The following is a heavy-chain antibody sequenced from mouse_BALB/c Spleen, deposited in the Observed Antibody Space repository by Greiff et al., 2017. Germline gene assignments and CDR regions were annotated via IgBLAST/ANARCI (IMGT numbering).Heavy chain of an antibody. CDR2: INSNGGST. V-gene: IGHV5-6-3*01. Sequence: VLLVESGGGLVQPGGSLKLSCAASGFTFSSYGMSWVRQTPDKRLELVATINSNGGSTYYPDSVKGRFTISRNNAKKALYLQMSSLKSEDTAMYNCARRNWYFDVWGAGTTVTVSS. J-gene: IGHJ1*01. CDR3: ARRNWYFDV. CDR1: GFTFSSYG.